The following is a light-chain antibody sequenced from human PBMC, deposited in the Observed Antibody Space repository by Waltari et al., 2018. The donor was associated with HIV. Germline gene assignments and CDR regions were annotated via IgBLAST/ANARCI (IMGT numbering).Light chain of an antibody. Sequence: EIVLTQSPGTLSLSPGERVNLSCRASQSVDSSFLGWYQQKPGQAPRLLIFGASSRATGTPDRFSGSGSGTDFTLTVSRLEPEDFAVYYCQQHDIYTWTFGPGTRVDIK. CDR2: GAS. J-gene: IGKJ1*01. V-gene: IGKV3-20*01. CDR3: QQHDIYTWT. CDR1: QSVDSSF.